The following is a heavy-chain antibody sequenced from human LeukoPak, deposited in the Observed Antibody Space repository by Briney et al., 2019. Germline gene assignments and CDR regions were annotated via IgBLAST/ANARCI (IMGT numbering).Heavy chain of an antibody. CDR2: ISGSAGGT. CDR3: AKRGVVVRVFLVGFHKEAYYFDS. Sequence: GGSLRLSCAVSRITLSNYGMSWVRQAPGKGLEWVAGISGSAGGTNYADSVKGRFTISRDNSKNTLFLQMDRLRAEDTAVYFCAKRGVVVRVFLVGFHKEAYYFDSWGQGALVTVSS. J-gene: IGHJ4*02. V-gene: IGHV3-23*01. D-gene: IGHD3-16*02. CDR1: RITLSNYG.